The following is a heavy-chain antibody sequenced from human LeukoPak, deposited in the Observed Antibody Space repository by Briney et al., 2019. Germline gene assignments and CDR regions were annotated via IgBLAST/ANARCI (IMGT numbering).Heavy chain of an antibody. Sequence: GGSLRLSCAASGCTFSNCAMTWVHQAPGKGLEWVSTITTSGGNTYYADPVKGRLTISRDNSKNTLYLQVNSLRAEDTAIYYCANPLVRSSWLLDYWGRGTLVTVSS. CDR2: ITTSGGNT. J-gene: IGHJ4*02. CDR3: ANPLVRSSWLLDY. D-gene: IGHD6-13*01. V-gene: IGHV3-23*01. CDR1: GCTFSNCA.